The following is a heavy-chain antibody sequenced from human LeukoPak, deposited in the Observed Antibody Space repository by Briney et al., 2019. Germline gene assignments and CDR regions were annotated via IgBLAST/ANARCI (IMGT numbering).Heavy chain of an antibody. CDR1: GGSISSDH. D-gene: IGHD3-22*01. CDR3: ASHLGNYYDSSGYSFGPGDAFDI. CDR2: IFYSGRT. J-gene: IGHJ3*02. Sequence: PSETPSLTCTVSGGSISSDHWNWIRQPPGKGLEWIGCIFYSGRTYYNPSLKSRVTISVDMSKSQFSLRLTSVTAADTAVYYCASHLGNYYDSSGYSFGPGDAFDIWGQGTMVTVSS. V-gene: IGHV4-59*01.